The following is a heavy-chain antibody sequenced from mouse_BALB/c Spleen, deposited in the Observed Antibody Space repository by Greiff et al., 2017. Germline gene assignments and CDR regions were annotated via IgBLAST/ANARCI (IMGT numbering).Heavy chain of an antibody. CDR2: IDPENGNT. J-gene: IGHJ2*01. D-gene: IGHD4-1*01. V-gene: IGHV14-1*02. Sequence: VQLQQSGAELVRPGALVKLSCKASGFNIKDYYMHWVKQRSEQGLEWIGWIDPENGNTIYDPKFQGKASITADTSSNTAYLQLSSLTSEDTAVYYCARGLGRDFDYWGQGTTLTVSS. CDR1: GFNIKDYY. CDR3: ARGLGRDFDY.